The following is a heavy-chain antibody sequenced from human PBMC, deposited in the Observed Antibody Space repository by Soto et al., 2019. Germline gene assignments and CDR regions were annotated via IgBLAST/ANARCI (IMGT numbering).Heavy chain of an antibody. CDR3: AKVRVGWELHFDY. D-gene: IGHD1-26*01. Sequence: EVQLLEAGGGLVQPGGSLRLSCAASGFTFSSYAMSWVRQAPGKGLEWVSAISGSGGSTYYADSVKGRFTISRDNSKNTLYLQMNSLRAEDTAVYYCAKVRVGWELHFDYWGQGTLVTVSS. J-gene: IGHJ4*02. V-gene: IGHV3-23*01. CDR2: ISGSGGST. CDR1: GFTFSSYA.